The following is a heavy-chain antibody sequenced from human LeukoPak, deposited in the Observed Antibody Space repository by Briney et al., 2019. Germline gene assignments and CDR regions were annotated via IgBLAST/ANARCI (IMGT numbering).Heavy chain of an antibody. CDR1: GFTFSSYW. CDR3: ARGFADFVWGSYPSSY. Sequence: PGGSLRLSCAASGFTFSSYWMNWVRQAPGKGLVWVSRIASDGSSTTYADSVKGRFSISRDNAKNTLYLQMNSLRVEDTAVYYCARGFADFVWGSYPSSYWGQGILVTVSS. J-gene: IGHJ4*02. D-gene: IGHD3-16*02. CDR2: IASDGSST. V-gene: IGHV3-74*01.